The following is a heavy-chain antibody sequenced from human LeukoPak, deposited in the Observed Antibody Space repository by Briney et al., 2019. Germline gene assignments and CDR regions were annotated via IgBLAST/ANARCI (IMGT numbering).Heavy chain of an antibody. CDR2: IYYSGST. CDR1: GGSISSGGYY. J-gene: IGHJ6*02. D-gene: IGHD5-24*01. CDR3: ASRVGWNPGRYYYGMDV. Sequence: SETLSLTCTVSGGSISSGGYYWSWIRQHPGKGLEWIGYIYYSGSTYYNPSLKSRVTTSVDTSKNQFSLKLSSVTAADTAVYYCASRVGWNPGRYYYGMDVWGQGTTVTVSS. V-gene: IGHV4-31*03.